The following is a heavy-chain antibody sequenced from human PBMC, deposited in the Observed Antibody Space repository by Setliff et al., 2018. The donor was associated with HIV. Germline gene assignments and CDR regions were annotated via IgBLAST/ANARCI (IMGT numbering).Heavy chain of an antibody. CDR2: ISVSGFNI. J-gene: IGHJ4*02. D-gene: IGHD6-13*01. V-gene: IGHV3-21*01. CDR1: GFTFSTYS. CDR3: ARVRARYSSSWSFDY. Sequence: LRLSCAASGFTFSTYSMNWVRLAPGRGLEWISSISVSGFNIYYADSVKGRFFVSRDDAKNSLFLQMNSLRTEDTAVYFCARVRARYSSSWSFDYWGQGTPVTSPQ.